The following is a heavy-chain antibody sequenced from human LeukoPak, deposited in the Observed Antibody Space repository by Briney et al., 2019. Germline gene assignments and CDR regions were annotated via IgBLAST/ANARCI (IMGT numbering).Heavy chain of an antibody. CDR2: ISYDGSKI. J-gene: IGHJ4*02. D-gene: IGHD1-26*01. CDR3: ARDPFGEWELPGNFDY. V-gene: IGHV3-30-3*01. CDR1: GFTFSSYP. Sequence: GGSLRLSCAASGFTFSSYPLHWVRQAPGKGLEWVTLISYDGSKIYYADSVKGRFTISRDNAKNTLYLQMNSLRAEDTAVYYCARDPFGEWELPGNFDYWGQGTLVTVSS.